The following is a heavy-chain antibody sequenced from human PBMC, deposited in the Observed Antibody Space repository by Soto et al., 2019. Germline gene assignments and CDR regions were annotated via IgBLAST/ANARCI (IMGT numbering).Heavy chain of an antibody. CDR3: ACIVVVPAAMGGNDAFDI. CDR2: ISSSSSYI. Sequence: EVQLVESGGGLVKPGGSLRLSCAASGFTFSSYSMNWVRQAPGKGLEWVSSISSSSSYIYYADSVKGRFTISRDNAKNSLYLQMNSLRAEDTAVYYWACIVVVPAAMGGNDAFDIWGQGTMVTVSS. J-gene: IGHJ3*02. CDR1: GFTFSSYS. V-gene: IGHV3-21*01. D-gene: IGHD2-2*01.